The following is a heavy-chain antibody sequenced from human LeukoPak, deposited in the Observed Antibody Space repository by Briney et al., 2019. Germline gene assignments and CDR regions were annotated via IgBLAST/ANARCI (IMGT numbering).Heavy chain of an antibody. Sequence: PGGSLRLSCAASGFTISNNYMNWVRQAPGKGLEWVSLIYSGGDTYYADSVNGRFTISRDHSKNTLYLQMNSLRVEDTAVYYCARDPPAVRTNTFAWGQGTLVTVSS. V-gene: IGHV3-66*01. CDR2: IYSGGDT. CDR3: ARDPPAVRTNTFA. CDR1: GFTISNNY. J-gene: IGHJ5*02. D-gene: IGHD1-7*01.